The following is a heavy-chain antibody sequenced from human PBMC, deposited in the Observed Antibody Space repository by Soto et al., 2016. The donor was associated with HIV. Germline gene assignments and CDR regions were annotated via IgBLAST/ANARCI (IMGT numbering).Heavy chain of an antibody. CDR2: ISGHNGKT. J-gene: IGHJ4*02. V-gene: IGHV1-18*01. CDR1: GYNFIRYG. Sequence: QVQLVQSGAEVKKPGASVKVSCKASGYNFIRYGFTWVRQAPGQGLEWMGWISGHNGKTFYAQKFQGRVAMTTDTSTTTAYMELSSLRSDDTAVYYCASQNVVLATASGLEYWGQGTLVTVSS. CDR3: ASQNVVLATASGLEY. D-gene: IGHD2-8*02.